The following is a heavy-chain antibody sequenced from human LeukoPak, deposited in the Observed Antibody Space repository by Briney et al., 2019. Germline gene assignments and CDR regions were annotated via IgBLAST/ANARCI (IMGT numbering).Heavy chain of an antibody. D-gene: IGHD6-19*01. J-gene: IGHJ3*02. CDR1: GDSIRSSSYY. Sequence: SETLSLTCTVSGDSIRSSSYYWGWIRQPPGKGLEWIGTVYYTGSSYYNPSLTSRVTISVDTSKNQFSLKLSSVTAADTAVYYCARLDSSGWYINAFDIWGQGTMVTVSS. V-gene: IGHV4-39*07. CDR3: ARLDSSGWYINAFDI. CDR2: VYYTGSS.